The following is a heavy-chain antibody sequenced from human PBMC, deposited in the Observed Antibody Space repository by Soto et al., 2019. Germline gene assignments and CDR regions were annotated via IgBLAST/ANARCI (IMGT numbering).Heavy chain of an antibody. CDR1: GGSISSSNW. CDR3: ARREIQGPIDY. J-gene: IGHJ4*02. CDR2: IYYSGTT. Sequence: PSETLSLTCAVSGGSISSSNWWGWIRQPQGKGLEWIGYIYYSGTTYYNPSLKSRVTMSVDTSKNQFSLKLTSVTAVDTAVYYCARREIQGPIDYWGQGTLVTVSS. D-gene: IGHD1-26*01. V-gene: IGHV4-28*01.